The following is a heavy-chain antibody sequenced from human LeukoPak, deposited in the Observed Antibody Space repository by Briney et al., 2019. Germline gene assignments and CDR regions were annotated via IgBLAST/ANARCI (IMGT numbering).Heavy chain of an antibody. V-gene: IGHV4-39*01. CDR3: ARLCGQQLVEYWFDP. J-gene: IGHJ5*02. D-gene: IGHD6-13*01. CDR2: IYYSGST. Sequence: SETLSLTCTVSGGSISSYYRSWIRQPPGKGLEWIGSIYYSGSTYYNPSLKSRVTISVDTSKNQFSLKLSSVTAADTAVYYCARLCGQQLVEYWFDPWGQGTLVTVSS. CDR1: GGSISSYY.